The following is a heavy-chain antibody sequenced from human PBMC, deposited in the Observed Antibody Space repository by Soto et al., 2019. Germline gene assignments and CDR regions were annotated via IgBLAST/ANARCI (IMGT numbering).Heavy chain of an antibody. CDR3: ATSAYCGGDCYLGPFDY. D-gene: IGHD2-21*02. CDR2: IIPIFGTA. V-gene: IGHV1-69*06. Sequence: QVQLVQSGAEVKKPGSSVKVSCKASGGTFSSYAISWVRQAPGQGLEWMGGIIPIFGTANYAQKFQGRVTITADKCTSTAYMELSNLRSEDTAVYYCATSAYCGGDCYLGPFDYWGQGTLVTVSS. CDR1: GGTFSSYA. J-gene: IGHJ4*02.